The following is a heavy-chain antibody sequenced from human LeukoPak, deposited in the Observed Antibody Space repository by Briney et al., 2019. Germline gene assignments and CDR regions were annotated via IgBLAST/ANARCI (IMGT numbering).Heavy chain of an antibody. CDR1: GFTFSSYW. CDR3: ARGPGAIDAFDI. D-gene: IGHD3-10*01. J-gene: IGHJ3*02. V-gene: IGHV3-74*01. Sequence: GGSLRLSCAASGFTFSSYWMHWVRQVPGKGLVWVARINPGGSSITYADSVKGRFTISRDNAKNTLYLQMDSLRAEDAAVYYCARGPGAIDAFDIWGQGTMVTVSS. CDR2: INPGGSSI.